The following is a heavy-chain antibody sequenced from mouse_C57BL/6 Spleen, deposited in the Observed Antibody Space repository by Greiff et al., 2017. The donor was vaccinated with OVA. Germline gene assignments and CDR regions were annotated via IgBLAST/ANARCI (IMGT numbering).Heavy chain of an antibody. CDR1: GYTFTDYY. J-gene: IGHJ3*01. D-gene: IGHD1-1*01. Sequence: VQLQQSGAELVRPGASVKLSCKASGYTFTDYYINWVKQRPGQGLEWIARIYPGSGNTYYNEKFKGKATLTAEKSSSTAYMQLSSLTSEDSAVYFGARGYYGSSYDWFAYWGQGTLVTVSA. V-gene: IGHV1-76*01. CDR3: ARGYYGSSYDWFAY. CDR2: IYPGSGNT.